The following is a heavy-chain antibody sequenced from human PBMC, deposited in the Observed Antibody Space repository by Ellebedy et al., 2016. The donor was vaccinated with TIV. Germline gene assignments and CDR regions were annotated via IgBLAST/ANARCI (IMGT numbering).Heavy chain of an antibody. J-gene: IGHJ4*02. CDR3: ARAVDYHLDY. CDR2: IDPSDSYT. CDR1: GYNFTSYW. V-gene: IGHV5-10-1*01. D-gene: IGHD4-11*01. Sequence: GESLKISCKGSGYNFTSYWISWVRQMPGKGLEWMGRIDPSDSYTNYSPSFQGHVTISADKSISTAYLQWSSLKASDTAMYYCARAVDYHLDYWGRGTLVTVSS.